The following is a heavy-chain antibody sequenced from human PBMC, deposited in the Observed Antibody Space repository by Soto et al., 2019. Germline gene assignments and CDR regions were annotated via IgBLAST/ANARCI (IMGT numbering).Heavy chain of an antibody. J-gene: IGHJ3*02. D-gene: IGHD3-16*02. Sequence: SETLSLTCTVSGGSISSGDYYWSWIRQPPGEGLEWIGYIYYSGSTYYNPSLKSRVTISVDTSKNQFSLKLSSVTAADTAVYYCARAKRGMITFGGVIVIVPDAFDIWGQGTMVTVSS. CDR3: ARAKRGMITFGGVIVIVPDAFDI. V-gene: IGHV4-30-4*01. CDR2: IYYSGST. CDR1: GGSISSGDYY.